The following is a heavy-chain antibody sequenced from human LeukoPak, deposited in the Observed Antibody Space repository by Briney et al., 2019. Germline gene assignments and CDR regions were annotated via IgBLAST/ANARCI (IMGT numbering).Heavy chain of an antibody. J-gene: IGHJ4*02. Sequence: PGGSLRLSYTSSALTLSFYSMNWVRQAPGKGLEWTSHITVDLSMIDYADSVRGRFTISRDKATHALYLQMNSLRAEDTAVYYCVRDKDWAFDYWGQGTLISVSS. CDR2: ITVDLSMI. D-gene: IGHD3-9*01. CDR3: VRDKDWAFDY. V-gene: IGHV3-48*01. CDR1: ALTLSFYS.